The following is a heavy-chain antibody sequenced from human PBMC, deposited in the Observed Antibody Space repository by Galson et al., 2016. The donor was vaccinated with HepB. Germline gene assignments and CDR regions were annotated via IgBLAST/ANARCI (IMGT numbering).Heavy chain of an antibody. V-gene: IGHV3-23*01. CDR1: GFIFNNYV. CDR3: AKENKFYDSSSYFDD. CDR2: ISGSGGSE. J-gene: IGHJ4*02. Sequence: SLRLSCAASGFIFNNYVMSWVRQAPGKGLEWVSRISGSGGSEYYADSVKGRCSISRDNSKNTLYLDMSSLRAEDTAFYYCAKENKFYDSSSYFDDWGQGTLVTVSS. D-gene: IGHD3-22*01.